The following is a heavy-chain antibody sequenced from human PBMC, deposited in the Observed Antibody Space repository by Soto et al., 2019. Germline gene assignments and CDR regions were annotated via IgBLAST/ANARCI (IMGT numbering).Heavy chain of an antibody. V-gene: IGHV4-39*01. J-gene: IGHJ4*02. CDR2: IFFRGNT. D-gene: IGHD6-13*01. CDR1: GDSISSGTYS. CDR3: ASRVVGNSCYFDY. Sequence: SETLSIACEVSGDSISSGTYSGGWIRQPPGKGLEWIGNIFFRGNTYYNPSLKSRVTVSVETSKNQFSLKLASVTAADTAVYYCASRVVGNSCYFDYWGQGTLVTVSS.